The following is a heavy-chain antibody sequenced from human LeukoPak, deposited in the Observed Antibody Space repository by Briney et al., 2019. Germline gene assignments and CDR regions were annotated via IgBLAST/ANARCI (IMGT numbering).Heavy chain of an antibody. V-gene: IGHV1-2*02. CDR1: GYTFTGYY. Sequence: ASVKVSCKASGYTFTGYYTHWVRQAPGQGLEWMGWINPNSGGTNYAQKFQGRVTMTRDTSISTAYMELSRLRSDDTAVYYCARDLGYDFWSGYHYYYGMDVWGQGTTVTVSS. J-gene: IGHJ6*02. D-gene: IGHD3-3*01. CDR3: ARDLGYDFWSGYHYYYGMDV. CDR2: INPNSGGT.